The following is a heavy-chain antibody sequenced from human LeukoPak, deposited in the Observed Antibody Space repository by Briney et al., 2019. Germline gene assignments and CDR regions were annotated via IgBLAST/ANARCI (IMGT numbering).Heavy chain of an antibody. CDR1: GSTFSSYA. Sequence: GASVKVSCKASGSTFSSYAISWVRQAPGQGLAWMGGIIPIFGTANYAQKFQGRVTITTDESTSTAYMELSSLRSEDTAVYYCARGYSRYCSGGSCPRALDYWGQGTLVTVSS. J-gene: IGHJ4*02. CDR2: IIPIFGTA. CDR3: ARGYSRYCSGGSCPRALDY. V-gene: IGHV1-69*05. D-gene: IGHD2-15*01.